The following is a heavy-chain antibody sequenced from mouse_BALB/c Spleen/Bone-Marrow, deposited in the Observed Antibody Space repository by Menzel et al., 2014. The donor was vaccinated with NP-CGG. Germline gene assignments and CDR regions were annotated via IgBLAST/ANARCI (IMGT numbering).Heavy chain of an antibody. Sequence: VQLQQPGAELVKPGASVKLSCTASGFNIKDTYMHWVKQRPEQGLEWIGRIDPANGNTKYDPKFQGKATITADTSSNTDYLQRSSLTAEDTAVYYGAYGSSYDYFDYWGQGTTLTVSS. CDR3: AYGSSYDYFDY. J-gene: IGHJ2*01. CDR2: IDPANGNT. V-gene: IGHV14-3*02. CDR1: GFNIKDTY. D-gene: IGHD1-1*01.